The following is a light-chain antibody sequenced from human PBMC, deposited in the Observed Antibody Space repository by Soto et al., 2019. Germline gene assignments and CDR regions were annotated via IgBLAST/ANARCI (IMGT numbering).Light chain of an antibody. J-gene: IGLJ1*01. CDR2: EVS. V-gene: IGLV2-14*01. Sequence: QSALTQPASVSGSPGQSITISCTGTSSDIGAYNHVSWYQQNPGKAPQLIIYEVSNRPSGLSNRFSASKSGNAASLTISGLQAEDEADYFCCSFTTSSTLLFGTGTKLTVL. CDR1: SSDIGAYNH. CDR3: CSFTTSSTLL.